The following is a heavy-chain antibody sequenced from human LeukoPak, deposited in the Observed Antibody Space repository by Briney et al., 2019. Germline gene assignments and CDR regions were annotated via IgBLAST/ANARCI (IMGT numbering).Heavy chain of an antibody. CDR3: VIGVGWQPDY. CDR2: IYKIGTT. D-gene: IGHD2-15*01. Sequence: SETLSLTCTVLGDSVTGYYLNCVRQPPRKGLEWIGHIYKIGTTNYNPSLKSRLTISADTSKNQFSLKLRSVTAADTAVYYCVIGVGWQPDYWGQGALVTVSS. J-gene: IGHJ4*02. CDR1: GDSVTGYY. V-gene: IGHV4-59*02.